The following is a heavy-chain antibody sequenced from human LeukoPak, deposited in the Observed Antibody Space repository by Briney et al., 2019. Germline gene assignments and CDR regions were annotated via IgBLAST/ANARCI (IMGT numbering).Heavy chain of an antibody. CDR2: IYHSGST. CDR3: ASRGGYSSGWYQVNYFDY. D-gene: IGHD6-19*01. Sequence: SETLSLTCTVSGGSISGGYYLAWIRQPPGKGLEWIGSIYHSGSTYYNPSLKSRVTISVDTSKNQFSLKLSSVTAADTAVYYCASRGGYSSGWYQVNYFDYWGQGTLVTVSS. V-gene: IGHV4-38-2*02. CDR1: GGSISGGYY. J-gene: IGHJ4*02.